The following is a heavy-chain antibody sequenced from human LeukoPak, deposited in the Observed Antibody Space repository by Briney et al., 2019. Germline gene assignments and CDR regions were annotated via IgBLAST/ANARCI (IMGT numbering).Heavy chain of an antibody. CDR1: GGSISSGSYY. D-gene: IGHD2-21*02. CDR2: IYTSGST. V-gene: IGHV4-61*02. J-gene: IGHJ3*02. CDR3: ARAQVVVVTGFDAFDI. Sequence: SQTLSLTCTVSGGSISSGSYYWSWIRQPAGKGLEWIGRIYTSGSTNYNPSLKSRVTISVDKSKNQFSLKLSSVTAADTAVYYCARAQVVVVTGFDAFDIWGQGTMVTVSS.